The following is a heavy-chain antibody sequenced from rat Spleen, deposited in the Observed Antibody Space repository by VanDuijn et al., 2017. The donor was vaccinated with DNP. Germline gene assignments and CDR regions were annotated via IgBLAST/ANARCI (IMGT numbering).Heavy chain of an antibody. V-gene: IGHV3-1*01. CDR3: ASSYSSYIFDY. CDR1: GYSITSKY. J-gene: IGHJ2*01. CDR2: IRFGGST. D-gene: IGHD1-2*01. Sequence: EVQLQESGPGLVKPSQSLSLTCSVTGYSITSKYWAWIRKFPGNKMEWMGYIRFGGSTSYNPSLKSRISITRDTSKNQFFLQLNSVTTEDTATYYCASSYSSYIFDYWGQGVMVTVSS.